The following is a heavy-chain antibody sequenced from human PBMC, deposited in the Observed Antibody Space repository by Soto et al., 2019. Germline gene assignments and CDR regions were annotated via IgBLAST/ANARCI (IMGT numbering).Heavy chain of an antibody. CDR2: IYHSGST. V-gene: IGHV4-4*02. J-gene: IGHJ3*02. Sequence: SETLSLTCAVSSGSISSSNWWSWVRQPPGKGLEWIGEIYHSGSTNYNPSLKSRVTISVDKSKNQFSLKLSSVTAADTAVYYCASSPTSSRTFGGVIRAFDIWGQGTMVTVSS. CDR3: ASSPTSSRTFGGVIRAFDI. D-gene: IGHD3-16*01. CDR1: SGSISSSNW.